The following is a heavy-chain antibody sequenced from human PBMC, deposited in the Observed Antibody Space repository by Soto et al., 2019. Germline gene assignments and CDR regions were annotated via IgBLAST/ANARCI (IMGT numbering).Heavy chain of an antibody. CDR3: ARVGDSRITIFGVVPLFGMDV. CDR1: GFTFSSYD. J-gene: IGHJ6*02. CDR2: ISYDGSNK. D-gene: IGHD3-3*01. V-gene: IGHV3-30*19. Sequence: RRLSCAASGFTFSSYDMYWVRQAPGKGLEWVAAISYDGSNKYYADSVKGRFTISRDNSKNTLYLQMNSLRAEDTAVYYCARVGDSRITIFGVVPLFGMDVWGQGTTVTVSS.